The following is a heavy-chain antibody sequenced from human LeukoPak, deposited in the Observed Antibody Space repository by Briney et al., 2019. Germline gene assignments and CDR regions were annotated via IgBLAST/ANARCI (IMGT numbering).Heavy chain of an antibody. J-gene: IGHJ6*02. D-gene: IGHD3-10*01. CDR1: GGSISSGGYY. CDR3: ARRTMLRGVPDV. CDR2: IYYSGST. V-gene: IGHV4-31*03. Sequence: SQTLSLTCTVSGGSISSGGYYWSWIRQHPGKGLEWIGYIYYSGSTYYNPSLKSRVTISVDTSKTQFSLKLSSVTAADTAVYYCARRTMLRGVPDVWGQGTTVIVSS.